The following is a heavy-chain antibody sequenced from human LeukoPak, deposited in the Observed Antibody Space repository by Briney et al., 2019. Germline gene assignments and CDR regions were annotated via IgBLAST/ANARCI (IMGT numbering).Heavy chain of an antibody. CDR2: ISGSDNGT. J-gene: IGHJ3*02. CDR1: GFTFSDYY. D-gene: IGHD3-10*01. CDR3: AKDVEDVLLWFGELCGAFDI. V-gene: IGHV3-23*01. Sequence: PGGSLRLSCAASGFTFSDYYMSWIRQAPGKGLEWVSGISGSDNGTYYADSVKGRFTISRDSSKNTLYLQINSLRAEDTAVYYCAKDVEDVLLWFGELCGAFDIWGQGTMVTVSS.